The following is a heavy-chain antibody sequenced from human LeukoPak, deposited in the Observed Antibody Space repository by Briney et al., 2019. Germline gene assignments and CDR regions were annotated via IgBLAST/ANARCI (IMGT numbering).Heavy chain of an antibody. J-gene: IGHJ6*04. Sequence: SETLSLTCAVSGGSISSSNWWSWVRQPPGKGLEWIGEIYHSGSTNYNPSLKSRVTISVDKSKNQFSLKLSSVTAADTAVYYCARDSRYCSGGSCYAYYYYGMDVWGKGTTVTVSS. CDR2: IYHSGST. D-gene: IGHD2-15*01. V-gene: IGHV4-4*02. CDR3: ARDSRYCSGGSCYAYYYYGMDV. CDR1: GGSISSSNW.